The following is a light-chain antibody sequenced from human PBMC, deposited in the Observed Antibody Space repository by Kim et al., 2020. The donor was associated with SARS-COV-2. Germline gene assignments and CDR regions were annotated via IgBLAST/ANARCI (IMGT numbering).Light chain of an antibody. CDR1: QVVSSN. CDR3: QQYNNCPPWT. Sequence: SRGDSATLSSGASQVVSSNSAWHQNKPRQAPRLLIYGASTRATSIPARCSGSGAGKEFTLTISSVQSEDFAVYYCQQYNNCPPWTFGQGTKVDIK. V-gene: IGKV3-15*01. CDR2: GAS. J-gene: IGKJ1*01.